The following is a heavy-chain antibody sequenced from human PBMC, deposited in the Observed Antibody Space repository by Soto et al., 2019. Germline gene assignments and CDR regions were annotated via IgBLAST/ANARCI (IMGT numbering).Heavy chain of an antibody. CDR1: GFTFTSYW. V-gene: IGHV5-10-1*01. J-gene: IGHJ4*02. CDR3: ARHKSGGGSYPFDH. Sequence: VESLKISCKGSGFTFTSYWINWVRQMPGKGLEWMGRVDPKDSYTNYSPSFQGHVTISPDKSVSTAYLKWSSLKASDTAIYYCARHKSGGGSYPFDHWGQGTLVTVSS. CDR2: VDPKDSYT. D-gene: IGHD2-21*01.